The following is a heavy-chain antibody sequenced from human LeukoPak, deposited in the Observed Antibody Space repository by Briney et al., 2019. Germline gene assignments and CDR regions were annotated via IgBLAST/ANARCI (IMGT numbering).Heavy chain of an antibody. D-gene: IGHD5-24*01. CDR2: IMTIFGSA. CDR3: ARTLSLDGYNRFDF. J-gene: IGHJ4*02. Sequence: ASVKVSCKASGGTFSSYAICWVRQAPGQGLEWMGGIMTIFGSANYAQKFQGRLTITADESTSTTYMELSSLRSEDTAVYYCARTLSLDGYNRFDFWGQGTLVTVSS. CDR1: GGTFSSYA. V-gene: IGHV1-69*13.